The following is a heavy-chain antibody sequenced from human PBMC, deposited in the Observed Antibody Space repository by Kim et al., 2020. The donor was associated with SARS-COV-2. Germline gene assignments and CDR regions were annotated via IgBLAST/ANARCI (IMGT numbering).Heavy chain of an antibody. CDR1: GFTFSNFW. CDR2: INNDGSST. J-gene: IGHJ4*01. Sequence: GGSLRLSCAASGFTFSNFWMHWVRQAPGKGLMWVSRINNDGSSTIYADSVKGRFTISRDNAKNTLYLQMNSLRAEDTAVYYCARRYCSGGSCYYDYWGQGTLVTVSS. D-gene: IGHD2-15*01. CDR3: ARRYCSGGSCYYDY. V-gene: IGHV3-74*01.